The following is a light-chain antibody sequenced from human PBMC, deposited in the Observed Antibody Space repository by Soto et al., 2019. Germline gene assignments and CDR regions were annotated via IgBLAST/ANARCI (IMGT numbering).Light chain of an antibody. CDR3: SSYTSTSSRV. CDR2: EVS. Sequence: SVLTQPASVSGYPGQAITISCTGTSSDVGGYNYVSWYQQHPGKAPKLMIYEVSNRPSGVSNRFSGSKSGNTASLTISGLQAEDEADYYCSSYTSTSSRVFGTGTKVTVL. J-gene: IGLJ1*01. V-gene: IGLV2-14*01. CDR1: SSDVGGYNY.